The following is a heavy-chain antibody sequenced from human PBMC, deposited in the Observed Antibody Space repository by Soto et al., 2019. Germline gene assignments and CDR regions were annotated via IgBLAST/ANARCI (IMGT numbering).Heavy chain of an antibody. CDR1: GFTFSDHY. Sequence: QVQLVESGGGLVKPGGSLRLSCEASGFTFSDHYMSWIRQAPGKGLEWVSYISTSGSTIYNADSVEGRFTISRDNAKNSLYLQMNSLRAEDTAVYYWARDRSASWYGRGYHYYGMDVWGQGTTVTVTS. CDR2: ISTSGSTI. V-gene: IGHV3-11*01. CDR3: ARDRSASWYGRGYHYYGMDV. D-gene: IGHD6-13*01. J-gene: IGHJ6*02.